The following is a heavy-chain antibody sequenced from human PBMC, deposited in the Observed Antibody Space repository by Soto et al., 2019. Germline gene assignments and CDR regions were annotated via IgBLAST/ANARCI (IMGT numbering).Heavy chain of an antibody. D-gene: IGHD3-22*01. V-gene: IGHV4-59*01. CDR3: ARIQITMIVRGAFDI. J-gene: IGHJ3*02. CDR1: GGSISSYY. CDR2: IYYSGST. Sequence: PSETLSLTCTVSGGSISSYYWSWIRQPPGKGLEWIGYIYYSGSTNYNPSLKSRVTISVDTSKNQFSLKLSSVTAADTAVYYCARIQITMIVRGAFDIWGQGTMVTVSS.